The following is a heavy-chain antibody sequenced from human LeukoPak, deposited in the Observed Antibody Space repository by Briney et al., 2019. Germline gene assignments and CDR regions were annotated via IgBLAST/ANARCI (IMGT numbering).Heavy chain of an antibody. Sequence: GGSLRLSCATSGFTFSRYGMHWVRQAPGKGLEWVAVISYTGSNKYYADSVKGRFTISRDNSKNTLYLQMNSLRAEDTAVYYCATETTRDAFDIWGQGTMVTVSS. CDR3: ATETTRDAFDI. J-gene: IGHJ3*02. CDR1: GFTFSRYG. D-gene: IGHD4-17*01. CDR2: ISYTGSNK. V-gene: IGHV3-30*03.